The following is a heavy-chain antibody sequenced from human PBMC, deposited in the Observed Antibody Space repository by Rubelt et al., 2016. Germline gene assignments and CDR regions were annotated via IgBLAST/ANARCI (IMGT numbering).Heavy chain of an antibody. CDR2: IYSSGST. V-gene: IGHV4-39*01. D-gene: IGHD3-10*02. CDR1: GGSISSSSYY. CDR3: AGGRITMFS. Sequence: QLQLQESAPGLVKPSETLSLTCTVSGGSISSSSYYWGWIRQPPGKGLEWIGRIYSSGSTYYNPSREIAGTLPVDASKNQFSPKLGVVTAADTAVYYCAGGRITMFSGGQGTMVTVSS. J-gene: IGHJ4*02.